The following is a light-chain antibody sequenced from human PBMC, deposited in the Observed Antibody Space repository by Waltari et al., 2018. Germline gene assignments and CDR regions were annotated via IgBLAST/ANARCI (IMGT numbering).Light chain of an antibody. CDR2: ANSDGSY. V-gene: IGLV4-69*01. Sequence: QLVLTQSPSASASLGASVKLTCTLSSGHRNYVIAWLQRQPEKGPRYLMKANSDGSYIKGDGIPDRFSGSSSGADRYLTISRLQSEDEADYYCETGGFGIWKFGGGTRLTVL. CDR3: ETGGFGIWK. J-gene: IGLJ2*01. CDR1: SGHRNYV.